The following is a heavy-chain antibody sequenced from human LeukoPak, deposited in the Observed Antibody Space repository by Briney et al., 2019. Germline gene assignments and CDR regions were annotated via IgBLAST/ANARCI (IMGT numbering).Heavy chain of an antibody. CDR3: ARKSVWAVPFDY. CDR1: GGSFSGYY. D-gene: IGHD5/OR15-5a*01. J-gene: IGHJ4*02. V-gene: IGHV4-34*01. Sequence: SETLSLTCAVYGGSFSGYYWSWIRQPPGKGLEWIGEINHSGSTNYNPSLKSRVTISVDTSKNQFSLKLSSVTAADTAVYYCARKSVWAVPFDYWGQGTLVTVSS. CDR2: INHSGST.